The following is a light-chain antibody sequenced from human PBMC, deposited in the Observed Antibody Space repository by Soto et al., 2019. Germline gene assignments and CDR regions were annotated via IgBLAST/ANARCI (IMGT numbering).Light chain of an antibody. J-gene: IGLJ1*01. V-gene: IGLV2-14*03. CDR3: SSYTTSNTRQVV. CDR1: SSDVGGYNY. Sequence: QSALTQPASVSGSPGQSITISCTGTSSDVGGYNYVSWYQHHPGKAPKLIIYDVSNRPSGVSNRFSGSKSGNTASLTISGRQPADEADYYCSSYTTSNTRQVVFGTGTKLTVL. CDR2: DVS.